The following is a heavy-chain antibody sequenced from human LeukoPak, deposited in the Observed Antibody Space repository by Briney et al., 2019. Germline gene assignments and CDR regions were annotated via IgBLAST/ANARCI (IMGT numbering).Heavy chain of an antibody. J-gene: IGHJ5*02. CDR2: ISSSSSTI. D-gene: IGHD3-10*01. Sequence: PGGSLRLSCAASGFTFSSYGMHWVRQAPGKGLEWVSYISSSSSTIYYTDSVKGRFTISRDNAKNSLYLQMNSLRAEDTAVYYCARASNTMVRANWFDPWGQGTLVTVSS. CDR1: GFTFSSYG. CDR3: ARASNTMVRANWFDP. V-gene: IGHV3-48*04.